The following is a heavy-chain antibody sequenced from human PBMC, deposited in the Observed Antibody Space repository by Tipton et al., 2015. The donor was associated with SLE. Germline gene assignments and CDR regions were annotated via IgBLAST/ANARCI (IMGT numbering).Heavy chain of an antibody. Sequence: SLRLSCSASGFTLSAYNMNWVRQAPGKGLEWVSYISSSSTTIYYADSVRGRFTVSRDNAKNSLYLQMNNLGAEDTAGYYCSRAGAVRPPDYWGQGTLVTVSS. CDR2: ISSSSTTI. V-gene: IGHV3-48*01. J-gene: IGHJ4*02. D-gene: IGHD6-6*01. CDR1: GFTLSAYN. CDR3: SRAGAVRPPDY.